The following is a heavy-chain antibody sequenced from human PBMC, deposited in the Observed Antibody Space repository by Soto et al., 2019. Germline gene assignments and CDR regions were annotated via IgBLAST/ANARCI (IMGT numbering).Heavy chain of an antibody. CDR3: AREIEYNILTGYYYFDY. Sequence: PEETLSLTCTVSGGSVSSGSYYWSWIRQPPGKGLEWIGYIYYSGSTNYNPSLKSRVTISVDTSKNQFSLKLSSVTAADTAVYYCAREIEYNILTGYYYFDYWGQGTLVTVSS. D-gene: IGHD3-9*01. J-gene: IGHJ4*02. CDR2: IYYSGST. V-gene: IGHV4-61*01. CDR1: GGSVSSGSYY.